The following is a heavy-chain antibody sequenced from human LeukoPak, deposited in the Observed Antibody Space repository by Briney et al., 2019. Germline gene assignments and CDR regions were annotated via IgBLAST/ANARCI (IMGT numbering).Heavy chain of an antibody. CDR1: GGSFSGYY. D-gene: IGHD3-22*01. Sequence: SETLSLTCAVYGGSFSGYYWSWIRQPPGKGLEWIGEINHSGSTNYNPSLKSRVTISVDTSKNQFSLKLSSVTAADTAVYYCARGEDYYSSRRGYAFDIWGQGTMVTISS. CDR2: INHSGST. J-gene: IGHJ3*02. CDR3: ARGEDYYSSRRGYAFDI. V-gene: IGHV4-34*01.